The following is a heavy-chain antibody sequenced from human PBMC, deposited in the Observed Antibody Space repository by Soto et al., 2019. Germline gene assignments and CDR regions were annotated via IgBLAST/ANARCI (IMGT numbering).Heavy chain of an antibody. V-gene: IGHV1-8*01. J-gene: IGHJ6*02. D-gene: IGHD3-3*01. CDR1: GYTFTSYD. CDR3: ARGSINNDFWSGYYKGYYYGMDV. Sequence: ASVKVSCKASGYTFTSYDINWARQATGQGLEWMGWMNPNSGNTGYAQKFQGRVTMTRNTSISTAYMELSSLRSEDTAVYYCARGSINNDFWSGYYKGYYYGMDVWGQGTTVTVSS. CDR2: MNPNSGNT.